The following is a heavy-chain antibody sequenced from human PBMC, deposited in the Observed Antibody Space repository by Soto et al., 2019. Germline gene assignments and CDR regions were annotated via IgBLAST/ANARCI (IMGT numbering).Heavy chain of an antibody. CDR2: ISSSGSDT. CDR1: GFTFSDYY. J-gene: IGHJ4*02. Sequence: QVQLVESGGGLVKPGGCLRLSCAASGFTFSDYYMSWIRQAPGKGLEWVSYISSSGSDTNYADSVKGRFTVSRDNAKNSLYLQMNSMRAEDAAVYYCARSLRGYSGYSGYWGQGTLVTVSS. CDR3: ARSLRGYSGYSGY. V-gene: IGHV3-11*05. D-gene: IGHD5-12*01.